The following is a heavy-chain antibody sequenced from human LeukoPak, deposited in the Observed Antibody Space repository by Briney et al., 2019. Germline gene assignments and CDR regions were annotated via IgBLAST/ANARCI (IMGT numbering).Heavy chain of an antibody. CDR1: GGSFSGYY. CDR3: ASLWLSSDY. Sequence: SETLSLTYAVYGGSFSGYYWSWIRQPPGKGLEWIGEINHSGSTNYNPSLKSRVTISVDTSKNQFSLKLSSVTAADTAVYYCASLWLSSDYWGQGTLVTVSS. J-gene: IGHJ4*02. V-gene: IGHV4-34*01. D-gene: IGHD3-22*01. CDR2: INHSGST.